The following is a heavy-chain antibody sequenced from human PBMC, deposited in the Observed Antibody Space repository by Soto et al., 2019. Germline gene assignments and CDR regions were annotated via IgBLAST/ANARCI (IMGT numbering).Heavy chain of an antibody. J-gene: IGHJ6*02. CDR2: INPSGGST. Sequence: EASVKVSCKASGYTFTSYYMHWVRQAPGQGLEWMGIINPSGGSTSYAQKFQGRVTMTRDTSTSTVYMELSSLRSEDTAVYYCARDRRQSYYDILTGYYYGMDVWGQGTTVTVSS. CDR1: GYTFTSYY. V-gene: IGHV1-46*03. D-gene: IGHD3-9*01. CDR3: ARDRRQSYYDILTGYYYGMDV.